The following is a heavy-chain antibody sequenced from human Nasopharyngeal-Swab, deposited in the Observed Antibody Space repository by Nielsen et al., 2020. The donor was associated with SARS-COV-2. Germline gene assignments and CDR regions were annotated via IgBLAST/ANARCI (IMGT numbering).Heavy chain of an antibody. CDR2: ISYDGSNK. CDR3: AKERPYYDILTGYYSDAFDI. V-gene: IGHV3-30*18. J-gene: IGHJ3*02. D-gene: IGHD3-9*01. Sequence: WIRQPPGKGLEWVAVISYDGSNKYYADSVKGRFTIFRDNSKNTLYLQMNSLRAEDTAVYYCAKERPYYDILTGYYSDAFDIWGQGTMVTVSS.